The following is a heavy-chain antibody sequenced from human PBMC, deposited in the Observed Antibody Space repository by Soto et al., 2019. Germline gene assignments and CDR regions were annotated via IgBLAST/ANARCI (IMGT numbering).Heavy chain of an antibody. Sequence: EVQLVESGGGLVQPGGSLRLSCAASGFTLRSNWMHWVRQAPGKGLVWVSRINSDGSSIRYADSVKGRFTISRDNAKNTLYLQMNSLRAEDTAVYYCARGGEYYYDSSGYYYGHFDVWGRGTLVTVSS. CDR1: GFTLRSNW. V-gene: IGHV3-74*01. D-gene: IGHD3-22*01. CDR2: INSDGSSI. CDR3: ARGGEYYYDSSGYYYGHFDV. J-gene: IGHJ2*01.